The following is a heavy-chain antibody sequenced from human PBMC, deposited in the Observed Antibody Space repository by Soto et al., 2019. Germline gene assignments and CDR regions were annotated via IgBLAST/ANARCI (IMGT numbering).Heavy chain of an antibody. CDR3: ARDRRGATSDSYFDY. CDR1: GGTFSSYA. J-gene: IGHJ4*02. Sequence: QLQLVQSGAEVKKPGSSVKVSCKASGGTFSSYAISWVRQAPGQGLEWMGGIITIFGTANDAQKFQGRVTITADESTSTAYMELSSLRSEDTAVYYCARDRRGATSDSYFDYWGPGTLVTVSS. V-gene: IGHV1-69*01. D-gene: IGHD1-26*01. CDR2: IITIFGTA.